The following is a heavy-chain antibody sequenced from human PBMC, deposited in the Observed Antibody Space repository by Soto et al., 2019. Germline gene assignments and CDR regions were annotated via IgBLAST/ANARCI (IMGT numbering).Heavy chain of an antibody. CDR1: GGSISSYY. CDR3: ARDRGYSYGYDPYYYYGMDV. D-gene: IGHD5-18*01. J-gene: IGHJ6*02. CDR2: IYYSGST. Sequence: SETLSLTCTVSGGSISSYYWSWIRQPPGKGLEWIGYIYYSGSTNYNPSLKSRVTISVDTSKNQFSLKLSSVTAADTAVYYCARDRGYSYGYDPYYYYGMDVWG. V-gene: IGHV4-59*01.